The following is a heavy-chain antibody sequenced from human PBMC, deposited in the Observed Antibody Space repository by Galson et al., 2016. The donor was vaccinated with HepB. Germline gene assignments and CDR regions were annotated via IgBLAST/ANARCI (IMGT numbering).Heavy chain of an antibody. J-gene: IGHJ5*02. V-gene: IGHV3-48*01. CDR2: ISSSSSTV. Sequence: SLRLSCAASGFTFGSYSMNWVRQAPGKGLEWVSYISSSSSTVYYADSVKGRFNISRDNAKNPLYLQMNSLRAEDTAVYYCARGGASCSGGSCYFWFDPWGQGTPVTVSS. D-gene: IGHD2-15*01. CDR3: ARGGASCSGGSCYFWFDP. CDR1: GFTFGSYS.